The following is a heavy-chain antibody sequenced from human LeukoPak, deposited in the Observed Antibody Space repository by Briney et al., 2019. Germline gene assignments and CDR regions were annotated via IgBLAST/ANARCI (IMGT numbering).Heavy chain of an antibody. D-gene: IGHD3-3*01. CDR2: ISGVGSST. V-gene: IGHV3-23*01. J-gene: IGHJ6*04. Sequence: GGSLRLSCAASGFTFTSYAMSWVRQAPGQGLEWVSVISGVGSSTYYADSVKGRFTISRDNSKNTLYLQMNSLRGEDTAVYYCAKESGQLDVWGKETTVTVSS. CDR3: AKESGQLDV. CDR1: GFTFTSYA.